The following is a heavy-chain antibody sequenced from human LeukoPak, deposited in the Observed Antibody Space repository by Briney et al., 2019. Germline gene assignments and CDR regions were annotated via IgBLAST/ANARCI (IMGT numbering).Heavy chain of an antibody. CDR2: IKQDGSEK. J-gene: IGHJ4*02. CDR3: ARLREIPVFGVVTKSTSYFDY. D-gene: IGHD3-3*01. V-gene: IGHV3-7*01. Sequence: PGGSLRLSCAASGFTFSSCAMNWARQAPGKGLEWVANIKQDGSEKYYVDSVKGRFTISRDNSKNSLYLQMNSLRAEDTAVYYCARLREIPVFGVVTKSTSYFDYWGQGTLVTVSS. CDR1: GFTFSSCA.